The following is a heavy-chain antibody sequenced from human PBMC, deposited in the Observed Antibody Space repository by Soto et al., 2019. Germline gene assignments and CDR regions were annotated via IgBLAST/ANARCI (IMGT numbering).Heavy chain of an antibody. CDR2: IHYGGST. CDR1: GGSISSTRHY. V-gene: IGHV4-39*01. Sequence: SETLSLTCTVCGGSISSTRHYWVWIRQPPGKGLDWIGSIHYGGSTYYNPSLKTRVTVSVDTSKNQFSLRLTSVTATDTAVYFCARLVARYGGSSGWFDPWGQGTLVTVSS. J-gene: IGHJ5*02. CDR3: ARLVARYGGSSGWFDP. D-gene: IGHD2-15*01.